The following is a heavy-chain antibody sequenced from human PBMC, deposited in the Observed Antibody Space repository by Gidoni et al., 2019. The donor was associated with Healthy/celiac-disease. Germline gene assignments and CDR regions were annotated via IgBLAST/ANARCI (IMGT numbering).Heavy chain of an antibody. Sequence: QVQLVQAAAEVTKPGSSVKVSCKASGGTFSSYATSWVRQSPGQGLEWMGGIIPICGTANYAQKFQGRVTITADESTSTAYMELSSLRSEDTAVYYCARGRGIDYYYGMDVWGQGTTVTVSS. J-gene: IGHJ6*02. CDR3: ARGRGIDYYYGMDV. CDR1: GGTFSSYA. V-gene: IGHV1-69*01. D-gene: IGHD3-16*01. CDR2: IIPICGTA.